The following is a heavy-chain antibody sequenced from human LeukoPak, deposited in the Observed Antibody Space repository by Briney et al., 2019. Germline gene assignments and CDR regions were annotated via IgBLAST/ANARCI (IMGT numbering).Heavy chain of an antibody. CDR3: AKPGELFKCFFDS. D-gene: IGHD3-10*01. CDR2: ITGSSDNT. J-gene: IGHJ4*02. CDR1: GFTFDSYA. V-gene: IGHV3-23*01. Sequence: GGSPRLSCEASGFTFDSYAMSWVRQAPGKGLEWVSSITGSSDNTNYADSVRGRFTISRDNSKNTVYLQMNRLRAEDTAVYYCAKPGELFKCFFDSWGQGTLVTVSS.